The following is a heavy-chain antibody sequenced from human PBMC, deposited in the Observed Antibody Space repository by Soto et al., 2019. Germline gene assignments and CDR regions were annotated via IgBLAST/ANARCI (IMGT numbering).Heavy chain of an antibody. J-gene: IGHJ6*03. CDR1: GFTFSTYW. Sequence: VQLVESGGGLVQPGGSLRLSCEASGFTFSTYWMSWVRQAPGKGLEWVATIKQDGSDIYYVDSVRGRFIISRDNAERSLYLQKSSLRAEDTAVYYCVRGCGTSNCPYYLDVWGKATTVIVSS. D-gene: IGHD1-1*01. CDR2: IKQDGSDI. V-gene: IGHV3-7*01. CDR3: VRGCGTSNCPYYLDV.